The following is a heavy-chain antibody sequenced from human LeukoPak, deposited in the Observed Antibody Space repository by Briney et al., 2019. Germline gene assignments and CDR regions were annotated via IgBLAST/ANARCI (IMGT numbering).Heavy chain of an antibody. D-gene: IGHD3-3*01. J-gene: IGHJ4*02. V-gene: IGHV3-48*01. CDR3: ARAIDFWSGFDY. Sequence: PGGSLRLSCAASGFTFSSSIMNWVRQAPGKGLEWVSFISSRSNSIYYADSVKGRFTISRDNAKNSLYLQMSSLRAEDTAVYYCARAIDFWSGFDYWGQGTLVTVSS. CDR2: ISSRSNSI. CDR1: GFTFSSSI.